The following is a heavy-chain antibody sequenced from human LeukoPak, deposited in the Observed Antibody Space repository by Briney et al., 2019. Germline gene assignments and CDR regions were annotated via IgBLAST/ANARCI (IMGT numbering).Heavy chain of an antibody. CDR2: IYPDDSDT. Sequence: GESLKTSCIGSGYSFTNYWIGWVRQMPGKGLEWMGIIYPDDSDTTYSPSFQGQVTISVDKSINTAYLQWSSLKPSDTAMYFCARNWQWEPFDYWGQGTLVTVSS. CDR1: GYSFTNYW. CDR3: ARNWQWEPFDY. V-gene: IGHV5-51*01. D-gene: IGHD1-26*01. J-gene: IGHJ4*02.